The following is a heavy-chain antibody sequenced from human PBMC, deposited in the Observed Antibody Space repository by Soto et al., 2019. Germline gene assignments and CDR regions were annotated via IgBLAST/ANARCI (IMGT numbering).Heavy chain of an antibody. V-gene: IGHV4-30-4*01. CDR3: ARAVVVDWNFPGAQNIRYYYGMDV. D-gene: IGHD1-7*01. CDR1: GGSISIGDYY. CDR2: IYYSGST. Sequence: SETLSLTCTVSGGSISIGDYYWSWIRQPPGKGLEWIGYIYYSGSTYYNPSLKSRVTISVDTSKNQFSLKLSSVTAADTAVYYCARAVVVDWNFPGAQNIRYYYGMDVWGPGTTVTVSS. J-gene: IGHJ6*02.